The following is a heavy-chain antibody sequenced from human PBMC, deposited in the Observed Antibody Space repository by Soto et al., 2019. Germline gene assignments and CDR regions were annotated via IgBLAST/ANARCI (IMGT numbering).Heavy chain of an antibody. CDR1: GGSISSGGYY. D-gene: IGHD5-12*01. J-gene: IGHJ4*02. Sequence: SETLSLTCTVSGGSISSGGYYWSWIRQHPGKGLEWIGYIYYSGSTYYNPSLKSRVTTSVDTSKNQFSLKLSSVTAADTAVYYCARDLVATTHFDYWGQGTLVTVSS. CDR2: IYYSGST. V-gene: IGHV4-31*03. CDR3: ARDLVATTHFDY.